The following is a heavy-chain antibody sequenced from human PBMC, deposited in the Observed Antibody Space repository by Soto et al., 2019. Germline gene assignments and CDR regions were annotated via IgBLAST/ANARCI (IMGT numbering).Heavy chain of an antibody. V-gene: IGHV4-4*02. CDR3: ASIRQCSSTSSCHDVYFDF. D-gene: IGHD2-2*01. Sequence: SETLSLTCAVSGDTMNTNNWWCWVRQPPGKGLEWIGEIHHTGATTYTQSLKGRVTISLDESKNHFSLRMTSVTPADTAVYYCASIRQCSSTSSCHDVYFDFWGRGTLVTGSS. CDR2: IHHTGAT. J-gene: IGHJ4*01. CDR1: GDTMNTNNW.